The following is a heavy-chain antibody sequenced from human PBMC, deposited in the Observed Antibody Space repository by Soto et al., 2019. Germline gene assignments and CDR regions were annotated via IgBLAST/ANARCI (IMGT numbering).Heavy chain of an antibody. CDR3: VRALTGSRNGLDI. V-gene: IGHV3-74*01. CDR1: GFTLSSHW. D-gene: IGHD3-9*01. J-gene: IGHJ3*02. CDR2: INKDGSSI. Sequence: SLRLSCTASGFTLSSHWMHWVRQVPGRGLVWVARINKDGSSIDFADSVKGRFAISRENAKNTLFLQMDSLRPEDMAVYYCVRALTGSRNGLDIWGQGTMVTVSS.